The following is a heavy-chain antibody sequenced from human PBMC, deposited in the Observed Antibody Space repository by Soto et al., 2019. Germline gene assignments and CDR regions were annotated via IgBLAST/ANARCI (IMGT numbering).Heavy chain of an antibody. CDR1: GFTFSSYG. Sequence: GGSLRLSCAASGFTFSSYGMHWVRQAPGKGLEWVAVIWYDGSNKYYADSVKGRFTISRDNSKNTLYLQMNSLRAEDTAVYYCARGRLGRDGYNFRAFDIWGQGTMVTVSS. V-gene: IGHV3-33*01. J-gene: IGHJ3*02. CDR2: IWYDGSNK. D-gene: IGHD5-12*01. CDR3: ARGRLGRDGYNFRAFDI.